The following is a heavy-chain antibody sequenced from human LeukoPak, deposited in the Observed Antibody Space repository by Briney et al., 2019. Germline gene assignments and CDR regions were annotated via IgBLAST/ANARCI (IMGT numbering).Heavy chain of an antibody. J-gene: IGHJ4*02. CDR1: GFTVGSSY. CDR3: ARKRCGRYPFDY. Sequence: GGSLRPSCAASGFTVGSSYMSWVRQAPGKGLEWVSVIYSGGSTYYADSVKGRFTISRDNSKNTLFLDMKSLRVEDAAIYYCARKRCGRYPFDYWGQGIQVTVSS. V-gene: IGHV3-53*01. D-gene: IGHD2-21*01. CDR2: IYSGGST.